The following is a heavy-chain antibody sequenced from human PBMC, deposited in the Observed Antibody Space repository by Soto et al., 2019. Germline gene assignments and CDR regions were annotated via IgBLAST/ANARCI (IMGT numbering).Heavy chain of an antibody. CDR1: GFTFSSYW. CDR2: ISSTTNYI. Sequence: PGGSLRLSCAASGFTFSSYWMHWVRQAPGKGPVWVSSISSTTNYIYYGDSMKGRFTISRDNAKNSLYLEMNSPRAEDTAVYYCARESEDLTSNFDYWGQGTLVTVSS. CDR3: ARESEDLTSNFDY. V-gene: IGHV3-21*06. J-gene: IGHJ4*02.